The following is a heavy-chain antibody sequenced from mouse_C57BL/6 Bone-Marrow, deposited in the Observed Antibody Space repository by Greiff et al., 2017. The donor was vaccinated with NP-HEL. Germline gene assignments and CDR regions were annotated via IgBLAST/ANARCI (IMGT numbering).Heavy chain of an antibody. Sequence: QVQLKESGAELVKPGASVKLSCKASGYTFTSYWMHWVKQRPGQGLEWIGMIHPNSGSTNYNEKFKSKATLTVDKSSSTAYMQLSSLTSEDSAVYYCARSITTVVATDWFAYWGQGTLVTVSA. D-gene: IGHD1-1*01. CDR2: IHPNSGST. J-gene: IGHJ3*01. CDR3: ARSITTVVATDWFAY. CDR1: GYTFTSYW. V-gene: IGHV1-64*01.